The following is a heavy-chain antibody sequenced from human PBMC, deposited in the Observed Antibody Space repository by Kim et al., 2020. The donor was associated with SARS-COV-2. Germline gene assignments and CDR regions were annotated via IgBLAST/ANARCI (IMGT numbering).Heavy chain of an antibody. V-gene: IGHV4-59*01. CDR2: IYYSGST. Sequence: SETLSLTCTVSGGSISSYYWSWIRQPPGKGLEWIGYIYYSGSTNYNPSLKSRVTISVDTSKNQFSLKRSSVTAADTAVYYCASSYDSSGYYFRFDYWGQGTLVTVSS. D-gene: IGHD3-22*01. CDR1: GGSISSYY. J-gene: IGHJ4*02. CDR3: ASSYDSSGYYFRFDY.